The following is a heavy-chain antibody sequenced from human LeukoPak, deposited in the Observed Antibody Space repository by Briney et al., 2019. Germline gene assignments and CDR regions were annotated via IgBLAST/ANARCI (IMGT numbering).Heavy chain of an antibody. CDR3: ARVRVYSNRQYYFDY. CDR1: GYTFTGYY. V-gene: IGHV1-2*02. Sequence: ASVKVSCKASGYTFTGYYMHWVRQAPGQGLEWMGWINPNSRGTNYAQKFQGRVTMTRDTSISTAYMELSRLRSDDTAVYYCARVRVYSNRQYYFDYWGQGTLVTVSS. J-gene: IGHJ4*02. CDR2: INPNSRGT. D-gene: IGHD4-11*01.